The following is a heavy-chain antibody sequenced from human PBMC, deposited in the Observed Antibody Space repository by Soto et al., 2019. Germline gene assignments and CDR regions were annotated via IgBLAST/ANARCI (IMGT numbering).Heavy chain of an antibody. Sequence: SATLSLTCAVYRRSFSGYYSSCIGQHPGKVLEWIGEMNHSGSTNYNPSLKSRVTISVDTSKNQFSLKLSSVTAADTAVYYCAGMYSSSWYKNDYYGMDVWGQGTRVTVSS. CDR1: RRSFSGYY. D-gene: IGHD6-13*01. V-gene: IGHV4-34*01. CDR3: AGMYSSSWYKNDYYGMDV. CDR2: MNHSGST. J-gene: IGHJ6*02.